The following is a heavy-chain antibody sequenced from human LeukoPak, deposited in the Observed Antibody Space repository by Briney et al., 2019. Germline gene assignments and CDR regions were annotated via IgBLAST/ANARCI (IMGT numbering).Heavy chain of an antibody. J-gene: IGHJ5*02. V-gene: IGHV4-39*01. CDR3: VRHFHGSWYVVDP. CDR2: IIYSGDT. CDR1: GGSINSTSYY. D-gene: IGHD2-15*01. Sequence: PSETLSLTCIASGGSINSTSYYWGWIRRPPGRGLEWIGGIIYSGDTKYNPSLKSRVTISVDTTKNQFSLKLTSVTAADTAVYFCVRHFHGSWYVVDPWGQGTLVTVSS.